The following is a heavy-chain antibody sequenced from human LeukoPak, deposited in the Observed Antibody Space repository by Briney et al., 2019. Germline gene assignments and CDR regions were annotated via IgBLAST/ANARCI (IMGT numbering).Heavy chain of an antibody. Sequence: SETLSLTCTGSGGSISSYYWSWIRQPPGKGLEWIGYIYYSGSTNYNPSLKSRVTISVYTSKNQFSLKLSSVTAADTAVYYCASAPLCVYCTQMGGAAFDIWGQGTMVTVSS. CDR3: ASAPLCVYCTQMGGAAFDI. CDR2: IYYSGST. D-gene: IGHD3-3*01. J-gene: IGHJ3*02. CDR1: GGSISSYY. V-gene: IGHV4-59*01.